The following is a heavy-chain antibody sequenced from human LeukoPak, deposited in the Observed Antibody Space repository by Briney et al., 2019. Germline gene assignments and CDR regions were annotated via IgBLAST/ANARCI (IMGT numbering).Heavy chain of an antibody. CDR1: GYSISSGYY. V-gene: IGHV4-38-2*02. CDR3: ARLEQQVPLNWFDP. D-gene: IGHD6-13*01. J-gene: IGHJ5*02. CDR2: IYHSGST. Sequence: SETLSLTCTVSGYSISSGYYWGWIRQPPGKGLEWIGSIYHSGSTYYNPSLKSRVTISVDTSKNQFSLKLSSVTAADTSVYYCARLEQQVPLNWFDPWGQGTLVTVSS.